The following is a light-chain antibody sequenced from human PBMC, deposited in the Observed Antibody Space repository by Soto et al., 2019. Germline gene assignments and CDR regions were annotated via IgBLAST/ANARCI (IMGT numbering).Light chain of an antibody. CDR2: DAS. CDR1: QDISNY. V-gene: IGKV1-33*01. Sequence: DLQMTQSPSSLSASVGDRVTITCQASQDISNYLNWYQQKPGKAPKLLIYDASNLETGVPSRFSGSGSGTDFTFTISSLQPEDIATYYCQQYDNLPRDFGGGTKVEIK. CDR3: QQYDNLPRD. J-gene: IGKJ4*01.